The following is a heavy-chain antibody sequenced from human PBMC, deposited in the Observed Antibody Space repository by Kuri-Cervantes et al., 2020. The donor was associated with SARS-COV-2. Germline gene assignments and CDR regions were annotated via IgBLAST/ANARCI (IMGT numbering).Heavy chain of an antibody. CDR1: GGSISSSSYY. CDR2: IYYSGST. D-gene: IGHD1-1*01. J-gene: IGHJ4*02. CDR3: ARARWNQPNFDY. Sequence: SETLSLTCTVSGGSISSSSYYWGWIRQPPGKGLEWIGSIYYSGSTYYNPSLKSRVTISVDTSKNQFSLKLNSVTPEDTAVYYCARARWNQPNFDYWGQGTLVTVSS. V-gene: IGHV4-39*07.